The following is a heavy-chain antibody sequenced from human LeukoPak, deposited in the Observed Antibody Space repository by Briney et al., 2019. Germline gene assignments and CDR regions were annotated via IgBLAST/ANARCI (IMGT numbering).Heavy chain of an antibody. D-gene: IGHD6-19*01. V-gene: IGHV3-48*03. J-gene: IGHJ4*02. CDR3: ARGSWLVPPTDY. CDR1: GFTFSSYE. Sequence: PGGSLRLSCAASGFTFSSYEMNWVRQAPGKGLEWVSYISSSGSTIYYADSVKGRFTISRDNAKNSLYLRMNSLRAEDTSIYYCARGSWLVPPTDYWGQGTLVTVSS. CDR2: ISSSGSTI.